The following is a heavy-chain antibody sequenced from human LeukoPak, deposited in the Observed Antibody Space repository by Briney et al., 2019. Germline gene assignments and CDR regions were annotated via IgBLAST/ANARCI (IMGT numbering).Heavy chain of an antibody. Sequence: GASVKLSCETSGYTFTSHDINWVRQATGQGLEWMGWMNPNSGNTGYAQKSQGRDTMTRDTSINTAYMELSSLRSEDTAVYYCARVNYYDSSGYPNWFDPWGKGTPVTVSS. V-gene: IGHV1-8*01. D-gene: IGHD3-22*01. J-gene: IGHJ5*02. CDR2: MNPNSGNT. CDR1: GYTFTSHD. CDR3: ARVNYYDSSGYPNWFDP.